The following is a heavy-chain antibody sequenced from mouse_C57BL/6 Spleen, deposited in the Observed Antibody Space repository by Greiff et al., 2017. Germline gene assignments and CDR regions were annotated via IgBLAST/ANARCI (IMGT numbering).Heavy chain of an antibody. D-gene: IGHD2-4*01. J-gene: IGHJ4*01. CDR3: TSNYDFDGYAMDY. V-gene: IGHV14-4*01. CDR2: IDPENGDT. CDR1: GFNIKDDY. Sequence: EVQLQQSGAELVRPGASVKLSCTASGFNIKDDYMHWVKQRPEQGLEWIGWIDPENGDTEYASKFQGKATITANTSSNTAYLQPSSLTSEDAAYYYCTSNYDFDGYAMDYWGQGTSVTVSS.